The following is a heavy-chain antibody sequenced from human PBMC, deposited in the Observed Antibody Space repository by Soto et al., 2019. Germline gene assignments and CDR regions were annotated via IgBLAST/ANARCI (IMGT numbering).Heavy chain of an antibody. CDR2: IIPIFGTA. J-gene: IGHJ5*02. D-gene: IGHD2-2*01. CDR3: ARKVLGSSRSVASSHQAYNWFDP. Sequence: QVQLVQSGAEVKKPGSSVKVSCKASGGTFSSYAISWVRQAPGQGLEWMGGIIPIFGTANYAQKFQGRVTITADESTSTAYMELSSLSSEDTAVYYCARKVLGSSRSVASSHQAYNWFDPWGQGTLVTVSS. V-gene: IGHV1-69*01. CDR1: GGTFSSYA.